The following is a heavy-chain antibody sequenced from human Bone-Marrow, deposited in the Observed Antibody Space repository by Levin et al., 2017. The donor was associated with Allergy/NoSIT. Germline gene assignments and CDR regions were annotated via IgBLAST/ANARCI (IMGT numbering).Heavy chain of an antibody. J-gene: IGHJ6*02. CDR1: GGTFSSYA. Sequence: SVKVSCKASGGTFSSYAISWVRQAPGQGLEWMGGIIPIFGTANYAQKFQGRVTITADESTSTAYMELSSLRSEDTAVYYCARVKYSSGFFYYYGMDVWGQGTTVTVSS. V-gene: IGHV1-69*13. D-gene: IGHD6-19*01. CDR3: ARVKYSSGFFYYYGMDV. CDR2: IIPIFGTA.